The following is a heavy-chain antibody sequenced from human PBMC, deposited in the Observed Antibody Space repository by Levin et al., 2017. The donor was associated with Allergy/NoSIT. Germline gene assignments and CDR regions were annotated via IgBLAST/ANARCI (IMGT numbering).Heavy chain of an antibody. D-gene: IGHD1-26*01. Sequence: SQTLSLTCTVSGASIRSSGYYWGWIRQPPGKGLEWIGSIYYSGNTYYNPSLKGRVSISLDTSKNQFSLKLSSVTAADTAVFYCARGELSGSYSSNFDSWGQGTLITVSS. V-gene: IGHV4-39*07. CDR3: ARGELSGSYSSNFDS. CDR2: IYYSGNT. J-gene: IGHJ4*02. CDR1: GASIRSSGYY.